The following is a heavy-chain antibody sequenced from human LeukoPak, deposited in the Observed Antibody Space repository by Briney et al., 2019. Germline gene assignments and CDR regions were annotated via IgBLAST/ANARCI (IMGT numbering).Heavy chain of an antibody. J-gene: IGHJ3*02. CDR1: GGSFSGYY. CDR2: INHSGST. D-gene: IGHD6-19*01. V-gene: IGHV4-34*01. Sequence: KPSETLSLTCAVYGGSFSGYYWSWIRQPPGKGLEWIGEINHSGSTYYNPSLKSRVTISVDTSKNQFSLKLSSVTAADTAVYYCAREGSIAVAHDAFDIWGQGTMVTVSS. CDR3: AREGSIAVAHDAFDI.